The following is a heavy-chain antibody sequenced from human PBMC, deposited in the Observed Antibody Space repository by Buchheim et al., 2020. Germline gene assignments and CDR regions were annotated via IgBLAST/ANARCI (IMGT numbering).Heavy chain of an antibody. CDR3: ARVTYYYDSSGYYPYFDY. Sequence: QVQLVESGGGLVKPGGSLRLSCAASGFTFSDYYMSWIRQAPGKGLEWVSYISSSSSYTNYADSVKGRFTISRDKAKNSMYLQMNSLRAEDTAVYYCARVTYYYDSSGYYPYFDYWGQGTL. V-gene: IGHV3-11*06. D-gene: IGHD3-22*01. CDR1: GFTFSDYY. CDR2: ISSSSSYT. J-gene: IGHJ4*02.